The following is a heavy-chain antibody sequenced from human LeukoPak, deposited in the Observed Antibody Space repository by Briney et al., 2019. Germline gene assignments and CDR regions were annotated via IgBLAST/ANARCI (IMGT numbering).Heavy chain of an antibody. J-gene: IGHJ4*02. CDR3: VKDSSTGSYFDY. Sequence: GGSLRLSCSASGFTFSRYAMHWVRQAPGKGLEYVSAISSNGGSTYYADSVKGRFTISRDNSRNTLHLQMSSLRVEDTAVYYCVKDSSTGSYFDYWGQGTLVTVSS. CDR2: ISSNGGST. CDR1: GFTFSRYA. V-gene: IGHV3-64D*06. D-gene: IGHD3-10*01.